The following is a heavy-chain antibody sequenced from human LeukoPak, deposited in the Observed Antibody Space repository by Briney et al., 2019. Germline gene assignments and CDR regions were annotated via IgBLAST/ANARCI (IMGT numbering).Heavy chain of an antibody. J-gene: IGHJ4*02. Sequence: GESLKISCKGSGYRFTSYWIGWVRQMPGKGLEWMGIIYPGDSDTRYSPSFQGQATISADKSISTAYLQWSSLKASDTAMYYCARRVGGSSPRGYFDSWGQGTLVTVSS. CDR3: ARRVGGSSPRGYFDS. CDR1: GYRFTSYW. V-gene: IGHV5-51*01. CDR2: IYPGDSDT. D-gene: IGHD2-2*01.